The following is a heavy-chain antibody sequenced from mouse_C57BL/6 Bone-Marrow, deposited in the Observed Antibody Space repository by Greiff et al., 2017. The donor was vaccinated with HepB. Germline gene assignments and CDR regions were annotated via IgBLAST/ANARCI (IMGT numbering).Heavy chain of an antibody. CDR3: ARAIPTGYYYAMDY. Sequence: VQLQQSGPELVKPGASVKISCKASGYTFTDYYMNWVKQSHGKSLEWIGDINPNNGGTSYNQKFKGKATLTVDKSSSTAYMELRSLTSEDSAVYYCARAIPTGYYYAMDYWGQGTSVTVSS. CDR2: INPNNGGT. D-gene: IGHD1-1*01. V-gene: IGHV1-26*01. J-gene: IGHJ4*01. CDR1: GYTFTDYY.